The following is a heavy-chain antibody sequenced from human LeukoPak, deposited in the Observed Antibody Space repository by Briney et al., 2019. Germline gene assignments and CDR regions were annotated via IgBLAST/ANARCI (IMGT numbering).Heavy chain of an antibody. J-gene: IGHJ4*02. D-gene: IGHD3-3*01. V-gene: IGHV3-74*01. CDR2: INSDGSRT. CDR1: GLTFSAYW. CDR3: ARAYVEWELFDY. Sequence: GGSLRLSCAASGLTFSAYWMHWVRQAPGKGLVWVSRINSDGSRTTYADSVKGRFTISRDNAKNTLYLQMISLRPEDTAVYYCARAYVEWELFDYWGQGTPVTVAS.